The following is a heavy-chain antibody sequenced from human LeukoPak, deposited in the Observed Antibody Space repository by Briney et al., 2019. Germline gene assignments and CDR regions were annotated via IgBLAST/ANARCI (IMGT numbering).Heavy chain of an antibody. CDR3: AKFSLGYCSSTSCLYSDY. D-gene: IGHD2-2*01. CDR2: ISGSGGST. Sequence: GGSLRLSCAASGFTFSSYAMSWVRQAPGKGLEWVSAISGSGGSTYYADSVKGRFTISRDNSKNTLYLQMNSLRAEDTAVYYCAKFSLGYCSSTSCLYSDYWGQGTLVTVSS. V-gene: IGHV3-23*01. J-gene: IGHJ4*02. CDR1: GFTFSSYA.